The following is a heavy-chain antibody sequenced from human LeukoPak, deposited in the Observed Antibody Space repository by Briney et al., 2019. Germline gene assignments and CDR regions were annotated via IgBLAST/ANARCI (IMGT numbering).Heavy chain of an antibody. CDR1: GGTFSTNS. D-gene: IGHD2-21*02. CDR3: ARGKTMLVVTAPLGY. Sequence: ASVKVSCKASGGTFSTNSITWVRQAPGQGLEWMGGIIPTFRTAHYAQRFQGRVTMTADESTSTAYMELSSLTSDDTAVYHCARGKTMLVVTAPLGYWGQGTRVTVSS. CDR2: IIPTFRTA. J-gene: IGHJ4*02. V-gene: IGHV1-69*13.